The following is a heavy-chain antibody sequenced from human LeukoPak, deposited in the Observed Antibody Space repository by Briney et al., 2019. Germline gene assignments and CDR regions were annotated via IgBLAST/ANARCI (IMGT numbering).Heavy chain of an antibody. V-gene: IGHV4-34*01. J-gene: IGHJ4*02. CDR3: AQTNNYYGSGTYDY. CDR1: GGPFSAYY. CDR2: INHSGST. D-gene: IGHD3-10*01. Sequence: SETLSLTCAVYGGPFSAYYWTWIRQPPGKGLEWIGEINHSGSTNYNPSLKSRVTISGDTSKNQFSLKLSSVTAADTAVYYCAQTNNYYGSGTYDYWGQGTLVTVSS.